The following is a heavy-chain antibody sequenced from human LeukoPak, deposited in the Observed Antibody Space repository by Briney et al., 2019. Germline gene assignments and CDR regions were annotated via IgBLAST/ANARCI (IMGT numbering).Heavy chain of an antibody. CDR1: GGSISGNY. V-gene: IGHV4-59*01. D-gene: IGHD3-10*01. Sequence: SETLSLTCTVSGGSISGNYWSWVRQPPGKGLEWIGNIYYSGGTKYNPSLKSRVTISVDTSKNQLSLKLSSVTPADTAVYYCARETGNRFDPWGQGTLFTVSS. CDR3: ARETGNRFDP. J-gene: IGHJ5*02. CDR2: IYYSGGT.